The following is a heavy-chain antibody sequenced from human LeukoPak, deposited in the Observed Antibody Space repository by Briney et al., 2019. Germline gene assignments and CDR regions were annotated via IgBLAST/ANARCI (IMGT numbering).Heavy chain of an antibody. V-gene: IGHV3-21*01. CDR3: AKVGSAISGYFDY. J-gene: IGHJ4*02. CDR1: GLSFSTYS. D-gene: IGHD1-26*01. Sequence: GGSLRLSCAASGLSFSTYSMNWVRQAPGKGLEWVSSISSSSIYRYYADSVKGRFTISRDNSKNTLYLQMNSLRAEDTAVYYCAKVGSAISGYFDYWGQGTLVTVSS. CDR2: ISSSSIYR.